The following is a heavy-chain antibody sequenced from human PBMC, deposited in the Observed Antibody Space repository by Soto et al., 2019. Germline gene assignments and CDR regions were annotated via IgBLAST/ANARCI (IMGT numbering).Heavy chain of an antibody. Sequence: PGGSLRLSCAASGFTFSSYGMHWVRQAPGKGLEWVAVISYDGSNKYYADSVKGRFTISRDNSKNTLYLQMNSLRAEDTAVYYCAKDNRAKQWLVNGPVVYWGQGTLVTVSS. CDR1: GFTFSSYG. CDR2: ISYDGSNK. CDR3: AKDNRAKQWLVNGPVVY. J-gene: IGHJ4*02. V-gene: IGHV3-30*18. D-gene: IGHD6-19*01.